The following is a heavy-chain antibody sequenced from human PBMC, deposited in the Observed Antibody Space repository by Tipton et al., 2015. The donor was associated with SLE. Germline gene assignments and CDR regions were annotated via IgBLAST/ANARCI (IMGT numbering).Heavy chain of an antibody. CDR1: GGSFSGYS. D-gene: IGHD3-22*01. CDR3: ATSLNYDDRNGPVV. V-gene: IGHV4-34*01. J-gene: IGHJ3*01. CDR2: INYSGST. Sequence: TLSLTCEVYGGSFSGYSWSWIRQSPGQGLEWIGEINYSGSTRYNPSLKSRVTISVDASKNQFSLKMNFMTAADRAVYYCATSLNYDDRNGPVVWGQGTMVTVSS.